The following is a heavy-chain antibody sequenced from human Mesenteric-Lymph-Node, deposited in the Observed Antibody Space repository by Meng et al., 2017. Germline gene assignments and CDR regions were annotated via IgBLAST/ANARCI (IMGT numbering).Heavy chain of an antibody. J-gene: IGHJ3*02. CDR1: GFTVSSNY. CDR2: ISGSGGST. CDR3: AKDTYSGSYCCPNSAFDI. D-gene: IGHD1-26*01. Sequence: GGSLRLSCAASGFTVSSNYMSWVRQVPGKGLEWVSAISGSGGSTYYADSVKGRFTISRDNSKNTLYLQMNSLRAEDTAVYYCAKDTYSGSYCCPNSAFDIWGQGTMVTVSS. V-gene: IGHV3-23*01.